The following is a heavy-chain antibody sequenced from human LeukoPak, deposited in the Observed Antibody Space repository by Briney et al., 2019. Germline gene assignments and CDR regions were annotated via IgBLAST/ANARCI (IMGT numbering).Heavy chain of an antibody. CDR3: ARGSHTYYYGSGSYYNGN. Sequence: SETLSLTCAVYGGSFSGYYWNWIRQPPGKGLEWIGEINHSGSTNYNPSLKSRVTISVGTSKNQFSLKLSSVTAADTAVYYCARGSHTYYYGSGSYYNGNWGQGTLVTVSS. J-gene: IGHJ4*02. CDR1: GGSFSGYY. V-gene: IGHV4-34*01. CDR2: INHSGST. D-gene: IGHD3-10*01.